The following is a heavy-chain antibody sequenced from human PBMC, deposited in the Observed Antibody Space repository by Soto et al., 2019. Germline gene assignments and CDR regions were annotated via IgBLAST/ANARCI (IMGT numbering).Heavy chain of an antibody. CDR3: ARSPKGTNFDN. D-gene: IGHD2-8*01. CDR2: IYYSGST. V-gene: IGHV4-30-4*01. Sequence: SETLSLTCTVSGGSISSGDYYWSWIRQPPGKGLEWIGYIYYSGSTYYNPSLKSRVTISVDTSKNQFSLKLSSVTAADTAVYYCARSPKGTNFDNWGQGTLVTVSS. CDR1: GGSISSGDYY. J-gene: IGHJ4*02.